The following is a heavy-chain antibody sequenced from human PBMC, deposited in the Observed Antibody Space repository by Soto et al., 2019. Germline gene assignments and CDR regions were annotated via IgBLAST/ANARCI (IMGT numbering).Heavy chain of an antibody. CDR1: GFIFDDYT. V-gene: IGHV3-43*01. Sequence: GGSLRLSCAASGFIFDDYTMHWVRQAPGKGLEWVSLISWDGGSTYYADSVQGRFTISRDNSKTSLYLQMNSLRTEDTALYSCAKDIAARYSYYYGMDVWGQGTTVTVSS. CDR3: AKDIAARYSYYYGMDV. D-gene: IGHD6-6*01. CDR2: ISWDGGST. J-gene: IGHJ6*02.